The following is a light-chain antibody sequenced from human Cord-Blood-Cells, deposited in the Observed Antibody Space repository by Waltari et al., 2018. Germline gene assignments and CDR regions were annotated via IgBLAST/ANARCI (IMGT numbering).Light chain of an antibody. V-gene: IGLV1-40*01. CDR3: QSYDSSLSGWV. CDR2: GKS. CDR1: SSNIGAGYD. J-gene: IGLJ3*02. Sequence: QSVLTQPPSVSGAPGQRVTISCTGSSSNIGAGYDVHWYQQLPGTAPKLLIYGKSKRPSGVPDRFSGSKSGASASLAITGLQAEDEADDYCQSYDSSLSGWVFGGGTKLTVL.